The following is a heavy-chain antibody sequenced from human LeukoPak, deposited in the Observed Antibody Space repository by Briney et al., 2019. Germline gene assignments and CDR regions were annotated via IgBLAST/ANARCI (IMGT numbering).Heavy chain of an antibody. J-gene: IGHJ4*02. CDR2: IYHSGST. D-gene: IGHD5-24*01. CDR1: GGSISSSNW. V-gene: IGHV4-4*02. Sequence: PSETLSLTCAVSGGSISSSNWWSWVRQPPGKGLEWIGEIYHSGSTNYNPSLKSRVTISVDTSKNQFSLKLSSVTAADTAVYYCARGGDGYNYFDYWGQGTLVTVSS. CDR3: ARGGDGYNYFDY.